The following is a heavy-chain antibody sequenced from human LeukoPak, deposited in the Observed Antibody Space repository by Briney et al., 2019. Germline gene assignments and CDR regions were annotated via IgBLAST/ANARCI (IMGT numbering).Heavy chain of an antibody. CDR3: AKGKQQLVRYDAFDI. Sequence: GGSLRLSCAASGFTFSSYAMNCVRRAPGKGLEWVSAISGSGGSTYYADSVKGRFTISRDNSKNTLYLQMNSLRAEDTAVYYCAKGKQQLVRYDAFDIWGQGTMVTVSS. CDR1: GFTFSSYA. CDR2: ISGSGGST. D-gene: IGHD6-13*01. V-gene: IGHV3-23*01. J-gene: IGHJ3*02.